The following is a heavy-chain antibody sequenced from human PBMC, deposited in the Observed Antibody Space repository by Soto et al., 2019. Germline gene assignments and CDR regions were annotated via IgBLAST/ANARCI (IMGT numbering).Heavy chain of an antibody. CDR1: GFTFSSYA. D-gene: IGHD5-12*01. V-gene: IGHV3-23*01. CDR3: AKTSGYDSAYLPYYFDY. CDR2: ITGSGGST. Sequence: EVQLLESGGGLVQPRGSLRLSCAASGFTFSSYAMSWVRQAPGKGLEWVSAITGSGGSTYFADSVKGRFSISRDNSKNTLYLQMNSLRAEDTAVYYCAKTSGYDSAYLPYYFDYWGQGIQVTVSS. J-gene: IGHJ4*02.